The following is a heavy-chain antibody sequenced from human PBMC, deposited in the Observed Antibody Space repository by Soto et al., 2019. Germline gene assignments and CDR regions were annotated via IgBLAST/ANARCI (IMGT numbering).Heavy chain of an antibody. Sequence: SETLSLTCTVSGGSISSYYWSWIRQPPGKGLEWIGYIYYSGSTNYNPSLKSQVTISVDTSKNQFSLKLSSVTAADTAVYYCARASGSYYQFDYWGQGTLVTVSS. D-gene: IGHD1-26*01. CDR2: IYYSGST. CDR3: ARASGSYYQFDY. V-gene: IGHV4-59*01. CDR1: GGSISSYY. J-gene: IGHJ4*02.